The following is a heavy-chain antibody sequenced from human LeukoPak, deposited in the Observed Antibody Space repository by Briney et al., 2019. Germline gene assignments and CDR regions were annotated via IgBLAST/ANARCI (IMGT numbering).Heavy chain of an antibody. CDR2: IIPIFGTA. J-gene: IGHJ4*02. CDR3: ARESKVLRYFDY. Sequence: ASVKVSCKASGGTFSSYAISWVRQAPGQGLEWMGRIIPIFGTANYAQKFQGRVTITADESTSTAYMELSSLRSEDTAVYYCARESKVLRYFDYWGQGTLVTVSS. CDR1: GGTFSSYA. V-gene: IGHV1-69*15. D-gene: IGHD4/OR15-4a*01.